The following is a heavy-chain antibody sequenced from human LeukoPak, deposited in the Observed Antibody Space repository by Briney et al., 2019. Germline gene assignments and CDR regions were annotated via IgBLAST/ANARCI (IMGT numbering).Heavy chain of an antibody. D-gene: IGHD2-8*01. CDR2: ICGSGGST. V-gene: IGHV3-23*01. CDR1: GFTFSTYA. J-gene: IGHJ4*02. Sequence: GGSLRLSCAASGFTFSTYAMNWVRQAPGKGLEWVSSICGSGGSTYYADSVKGRFTISRDNSKNTLYLQMNSLRAEDTAVYYCASHSNFNPDYWGQGTLVTVSS. CDR3: ASHSNFNPDY.